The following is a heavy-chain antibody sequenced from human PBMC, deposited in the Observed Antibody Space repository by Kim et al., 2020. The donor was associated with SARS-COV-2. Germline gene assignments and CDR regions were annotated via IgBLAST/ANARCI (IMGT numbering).Heavy chain of an antibody. Sequence: GGSLRLSCAASGFTFSSYAMHWVRQAPGKGLEWVAVISYDGSNKYYADSVKGRFTISRDNSKNTLYLQMNSLRAEDTAVYYCARTSSGSYYSRFDPWGQGTLVTVSS. J-gene: IGHJ5*02. CDR3: ARTSSGSYYSRFDP. D-gene: IGHD3-10*01. CDR1: GFTFSSYA. V-gene: IGHV3-30*04. CDR2: ISYDGSNK.